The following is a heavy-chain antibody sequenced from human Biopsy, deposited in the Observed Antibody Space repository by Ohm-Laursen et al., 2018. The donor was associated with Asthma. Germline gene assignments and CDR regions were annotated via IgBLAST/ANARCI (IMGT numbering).Heavy chain of an antibody. CDR3: ARPSPNRDILYYYYYMDV. D-gene: IGHD3-3*02. CDR1: GGIFGNYA. Sequence: SSVKVSCKASGGIFGNYAISWVRQAPGQGLEWMGGISLILGSSNHAQKIQGRVTITPDIFSSTVYMGLRGLRFDDTAIYYCARPSPNRDILYYYYYMDVWGQGTTVIVSS. CDR2: ISLILGSS. V-gene: IGHV1-69*06. J-gene: IGHJ6*02.